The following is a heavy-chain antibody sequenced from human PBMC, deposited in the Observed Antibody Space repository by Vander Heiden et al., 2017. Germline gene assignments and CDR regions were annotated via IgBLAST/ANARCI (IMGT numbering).Heavy chain of an antibody. Sequence: QVQLQQWGAGLLKPSETLSPTCAVYGGSFSGYYWSWIRQPPGKGLEWIGEINHSGSTNYNPSLKSRVTISVDTSKNQFSLKLSSVTAADTAVYYCAREGYCSGGSCYFDYWGQGTLVTVSS. D-gene: IGHD2-15*01. CDR2: INHSGST. J-gene: IGHJ4*02. CDR1: GGSFSGYY. V-gene: IGHV4-34*01. CDR3: AREGYCSGGSCYFDY.